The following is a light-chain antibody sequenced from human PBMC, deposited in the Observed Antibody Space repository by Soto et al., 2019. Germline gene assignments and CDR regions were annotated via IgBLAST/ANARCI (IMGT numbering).Light chain of an antibody. V-gene: IGKV1-39*01. CDR1: QSIRTY. CDR3: QQTSNMTVT. CDR2: AAS. J-gene: IGKJ5*01. Sequence: DIQMTQSPSSLSGSVGDRVTITWRASQSIRTYLNWYQQKKGKAPKLLICAASNLQSGAPSRLSGSGSGTDLSITISSMQTEDFATYLCQQTSNMTVTFGHGTRLEIK.